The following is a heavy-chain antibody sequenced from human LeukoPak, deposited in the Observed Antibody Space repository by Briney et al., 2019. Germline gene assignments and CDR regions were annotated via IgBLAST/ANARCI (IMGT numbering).Heavy chain of an antibody. CDR3: ATSMVRALITRFDY. CDR2: IYPDDSDT. J-gene: IGHJ4*02. D-gene: IGHD3-10*01. CDR1: GYSFTTYW. Sequence: GESLKIFCNASGYSFTTYWIVWVRQMPGKGLEWMGSIYPDDSDTRYSPSFQGQVTISADKSISTAYLQWSSLKASDTAMYYCATSMVRALITRFDYWGQGTLVTVSS. V-gene: IGHV5-51*01.